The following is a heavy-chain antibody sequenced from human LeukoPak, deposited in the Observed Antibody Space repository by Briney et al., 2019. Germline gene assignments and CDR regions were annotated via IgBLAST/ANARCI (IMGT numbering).Heavy chain of an antibody. CDR3: ATLRPITMVRGAFDY. V-gene: IGHV1-46*01. J-gene: IGHJ4*02. CDR1: GYTFTRYY. CDR2: INSSGGST. Sequence: ASVKVSCKASGYTFTRYYMHWMRQAPGQGLEWMGIINSSGGSTSYAQKFQGRVTMTRDTSRSTVYMELSSLRSEDTAVYYCATLRPITMVRGAFDYWGQGTLVTVSS. D-gene: IGHD3-10*01.